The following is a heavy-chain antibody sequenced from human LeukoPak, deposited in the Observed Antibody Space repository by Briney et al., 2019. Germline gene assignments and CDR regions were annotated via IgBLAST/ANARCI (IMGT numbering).Heavy chain of an antibody. CDR2: INHSGST. CDR1: GGSFSGYY. CDR3: ARQTCRGATCYRVDQYYYMDV. J-gene: IGHJ6*03. V-gene: IGHV4-34*01. D-gene: IGHD2-15*01. Sequence: SETLSLICAVYGGSFSGYYWSWIRQPPGKGLEWIGEINHSGSTNYNPSLKSRVTISVDTSKNQFSLKLASVTAADTGVYYCARQTCRGATCYRVDQYYYMDVWGKGTTVTVSS.